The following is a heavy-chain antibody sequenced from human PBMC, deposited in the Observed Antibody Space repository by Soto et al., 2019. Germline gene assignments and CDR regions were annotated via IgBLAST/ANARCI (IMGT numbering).Heavy chain of an antibody. D-gene: IGHD5-12*01. V-gene: IGHV1-69*01. CDR1: GGTFSSYA. CDR3: ARVARGYSGYDGAYYFDY. CDR2: IIPIFGTA. J-gene: IGHJ4*02. Sequence: QVQLVQSGAEVKKPGSSVKVSCKASGGTFSSYAISWVRQAPGQGLEWMGGIIPIFGTANYAQKFRGRVTITADESTSTAYMELSSLRSEDTAVYYCARVARGYSGYDGAYYFDYWGQGTLVTVSS.